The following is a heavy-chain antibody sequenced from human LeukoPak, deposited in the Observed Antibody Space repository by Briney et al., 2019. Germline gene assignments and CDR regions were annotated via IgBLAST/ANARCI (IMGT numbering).Heavy chain of an antibody. CDR3: ARAFGELSSPDY. J-gene: IGHJ4*02. Sequence: ASVKVSCKASGYTFTSYGISWVRQAPGQGLEWMGWISTYNGNTNYAQKFQGRVTMTTDTPTSTAYMELRSLRSDDTAVYYCARAFGELSSPDYWGQGTLVTVSS. V-gene: IGHV1-18*01. CDR1: GYTFTSYG. D-gene: IGHD3-10*01. CDR2: ISTYNGNT.